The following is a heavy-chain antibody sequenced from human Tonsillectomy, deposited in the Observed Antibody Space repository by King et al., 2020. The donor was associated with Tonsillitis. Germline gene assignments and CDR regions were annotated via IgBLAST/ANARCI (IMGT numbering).Heavy chain of an antibody. CDR2: ISYDGSNK. Sequence: VQLVESGGGVVQPGRSLRLSCAASGFTFSSYAMHWVRQAPGKGLEWVAVISYDGSNKYYADSVKGRFTISRDNSKNTLYLQMNSLRAEDTAVYYCARADITIFGVVIMGAFDIWGQGTMVTVSS. D-gene: IGHD3-3*01. V-gene: IGHV3-30-3*01. CDR3: ARADITIFGVVIMGAFDI. CDR1: GFTFSSYA. J-gene: IGHJ3*02.